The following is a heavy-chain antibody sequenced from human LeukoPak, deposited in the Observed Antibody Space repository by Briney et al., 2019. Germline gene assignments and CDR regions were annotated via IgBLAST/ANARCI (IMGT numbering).Heavy chain of an antibody. CDR2: IGTAGDT. CDR1: GFTFSSYD. V-gene: IGHV3-13*01. CDR3: ARVSSYGDGVDY. Sequence: GGSLRLSCAASGFTFSSYDMHWVRQATGKGLEWVSAIGTAGDTYYPGSVKGRFTISRENAKNSLYLQMNSLRAGDTAVYYCARVSSYGDGVDYWGQGTLVTVSS. J-gene: IGHJ4*02. D-gene: IGHD4-17*01.